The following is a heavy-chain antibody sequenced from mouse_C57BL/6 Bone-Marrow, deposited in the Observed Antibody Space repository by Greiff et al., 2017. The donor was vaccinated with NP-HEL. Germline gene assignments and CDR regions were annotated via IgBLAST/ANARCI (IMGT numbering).Heavy chain of an antibody. D-gene: IGHD1-1*01. V-gene: IGHV1-4*01. CDR1: GYTFTSYT. Sequence: QVHVKQSGAELARPGASVKMSCKASGYTFTSYTMHWVNQRPGQGLEWIGYINPSSGYTKYNQKFKDKATLTADKSSSTAYMQLSSLTSEDSAVYYCAWYGTSYFDVWGTGTTVTVSS. CDR2: INPSSGYT. CDR3: AWYGTSYFDV. J-gene: IGHJ1*03.